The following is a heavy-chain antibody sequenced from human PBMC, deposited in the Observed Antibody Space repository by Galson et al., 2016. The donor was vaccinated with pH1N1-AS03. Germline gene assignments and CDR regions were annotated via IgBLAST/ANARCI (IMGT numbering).Heavy chain of an antibody. V-gene: IGHV3-21*01. J-gene: IGHJ4*02. D-gene: IGHD6-19*01. CDR1: GFPFSGYS. Sequence: SLRLSCAASGFPFSGYSMNWVRQAPGKGLEWVSFISTSSSSIYYEDSVKGRFTISRDNAQNLLYLQMNSLRDEDTAVYYCARDGPPQGISVAGSFDFWGQGTLVTVSS. CDR3: ARDGPPQGISVAGSFDF. CDR2: ISTSSSSI.